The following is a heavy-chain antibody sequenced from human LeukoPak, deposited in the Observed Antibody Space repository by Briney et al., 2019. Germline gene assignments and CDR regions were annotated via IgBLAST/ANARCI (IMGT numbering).Heavy chain of an antibody. CDR1: GGSISSYY. CDR2: IYYSGST. D-gene: IGHD6-13*01. CDR3: ARDRLAAAGTVNNWFDP. V-gene: IGHV4-59*12. Sequence: SETLSLTCTVSGGSISSYYWSWIRQPPGKGLEWIGYIYYSGSTNYNPSLKSRVTISVDTSKNQFSLKLSSVTAADTAVYYCARDRLAAAGTVNNWFDPWGQGTLVTVSS. J-gene: IGHJ5*02.